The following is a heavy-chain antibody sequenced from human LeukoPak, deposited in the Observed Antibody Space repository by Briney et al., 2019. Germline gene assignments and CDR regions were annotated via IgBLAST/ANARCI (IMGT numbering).Heavy chain of an antibody. V-gene: IGHV4-39*01. CDR1: GGSLSSLSYY. D-gene: IGHD4-17*01. Sequence: PSETLALTCTVSGGSLSSLSYYRGWIRQPPGKGLEWIGPSDYSGSTYYNPSLKSRVAISVDTSKNPFSLKLSSVSAADTAVYYCARQGRTSVTTGPWGGLDVWGQGTTVTVSS. CDR3: ARQGRTSVTTGPWGGLDV. CDR2: SDYSGST. J-gene: IGHJ6*01.